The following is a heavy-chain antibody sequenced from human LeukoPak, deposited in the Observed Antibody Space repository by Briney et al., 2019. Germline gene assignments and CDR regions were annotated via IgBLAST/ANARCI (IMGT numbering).Heavy chain of an antibody. D-gene: IGHD3-16*01. V-gene: IGHV4-39*07. J-gene: IGHJ4*02. CDR3: GRSAGFVHFDH. Sequence: SETLSLTCTVSGDSISGSYYHWGWIRQSPGKGLEWIGSIYHSGSTYYNPSLKSRVTISVDTSRNQLSLSLTSVTAADTAVYYCGRSAGFVHFDHWGQGTLVTVTA. CDR2: IYHSGST. CDR1: GDSISGSYYH.